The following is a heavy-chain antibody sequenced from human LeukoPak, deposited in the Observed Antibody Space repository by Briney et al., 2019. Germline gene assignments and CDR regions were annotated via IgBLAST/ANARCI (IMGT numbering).Heavy chain of an antibody. CDR1: GGSISSSSYY. V-gene: IGHV4-39*01. J-gene: IGHJ2*01. CDR3: ARHIAPGSGSYLLWYFDL. Sequence: PSETLSLXCTVSGGSISSSSYYWGWTRQPPGKGLEWIGSIYYSGITYYNPSLKSRVTISVDTSKNQFSLKLSSVTAADTAVYYCARHIAPGSGSYLLWYFDLWGRGTLVTVSS. D-gene: IGHD1-26*01. CDR2: IYYSGIT.